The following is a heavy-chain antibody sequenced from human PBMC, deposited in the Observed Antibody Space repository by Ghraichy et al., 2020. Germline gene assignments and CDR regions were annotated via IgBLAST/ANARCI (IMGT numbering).Heavy chain of an antibody. CDR3: ARATSGTGPDY. V-gene: IGHV4-59*01. Sequence: SETLSLTCTVSGGSISSYSCSWIRQPPGKGLEWIGYIYNSGSTNYNPSLKSRVTISADTSKNQFSLKLNSVTAADTAVYYCARATSGTGPDYWGQGTLVTVSS. CDR2: IYNSGST. D-gene: IGHD6-13*01. CDR1: GGSISSYS. J-gene: IGHJ4*01.